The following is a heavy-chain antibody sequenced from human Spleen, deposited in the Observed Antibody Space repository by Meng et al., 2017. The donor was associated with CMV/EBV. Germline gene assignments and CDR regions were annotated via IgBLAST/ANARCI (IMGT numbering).Heavy chain of an antibody. J-gene: IGHJ4*02. D-gene: IGHD2-2*01. CDR3: ARGGVVEFYYFDY. CDR1: GGSISSGSYY. V-gene: IGHV4-61*02. CDR2: IYTSGST. Sequence: QGQLQQSGPGLVKPSQTLSLTCPVAGGSISSGSYYWSWIRQPAGKGLEWIGRIYTSGSTNYNPSLKSRVTISVDTSKNQFSLKLSSVTAADTAVYYCARGGVVEFYYFDYWGQGTLVTVSS.